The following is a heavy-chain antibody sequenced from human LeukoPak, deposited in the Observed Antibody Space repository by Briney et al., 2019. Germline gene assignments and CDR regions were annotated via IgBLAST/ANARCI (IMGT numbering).Heavy chain of an antibody. V-gene: IGHV1-69*04. CDR2: IIPILGIA. D-gene: IGHD3-22*01. CDR3: ARDTYYYDSSGYYLEN. Sequence: ASVKVSCKASGGTFSSYAISWVRQAPGQGLEWMGGIIPILGIANYAQKFQGRVTITADKSTSTAYMELSSLRSEDTAVYYCARDTYYYDSSGYYLENWGQGTLVTVSS. J-gene: IGHJ4*02. CDR1: GGTFSSYA.